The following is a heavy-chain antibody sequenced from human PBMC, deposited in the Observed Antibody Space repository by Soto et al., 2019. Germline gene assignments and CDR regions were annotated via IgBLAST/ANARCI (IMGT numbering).Heavy chain of an antibody. V-gene: IGHV3-21*01. J-gene: IGHJ3*02. Sequence: PGGSLRLSCAASGFTFSSYSMNWVRQAPGKGLEWVSSISSSSSYIYYADSVKGRFTISRDNAKNSLYLQMNSLRAEDTAVYYCARDSDYGDYYHAFDIWGQGTMVTVSS. D-gene: IGHD4-17*01. CDR3: ARDSDYGDYYHAFDI. CDR2: ISSSSSYI. CDR1: GFTFSSYS.